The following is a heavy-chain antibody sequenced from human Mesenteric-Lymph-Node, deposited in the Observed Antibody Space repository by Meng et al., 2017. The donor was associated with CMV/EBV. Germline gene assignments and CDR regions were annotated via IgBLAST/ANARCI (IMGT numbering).Heavy chain of an antibody. CDR2: ISWNSYSI. D-gene: IGHD2-2*01. Sequence: SLKISCAASGFTFDDYAMHWVRQAPGKGLEWVSGISWNSYSIGYADSVKGRFTISRDNAKNSLYLQMNSLRAEDMALYYCAKEYCSSSNCYGYFQHWGQGTLVTVSS. CDR3: AKEYCSSSNCYGYFQH. J-gene: IGHJ1*01. CDR1: GFTFDDYA. V-gene: IGHV3-9*03.